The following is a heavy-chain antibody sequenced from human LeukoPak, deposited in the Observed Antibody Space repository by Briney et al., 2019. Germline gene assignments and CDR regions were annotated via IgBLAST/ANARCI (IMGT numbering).Heavy chain of an antibody. CDR3: VRDVDY. CDR2: IHHSGST. V-gene: IGHV4-38-2*02. Sequence: PSETLSLTCTVSGYSISSGYFWGWIRQPPGKGLQWIGSIHHSGSTYYSPSLKSRVTMSVDTSKNQFSLKLNSVTAADTAVYYCVRDVDYWGQGTLVTVSS. CDR1: GYSISSGYF. J-gene: IGHJ4*02.